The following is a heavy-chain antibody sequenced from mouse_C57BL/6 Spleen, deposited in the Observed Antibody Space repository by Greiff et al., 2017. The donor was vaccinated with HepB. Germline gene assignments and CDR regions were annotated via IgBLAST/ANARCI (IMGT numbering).Heavy chain of an antibody. V-gene: IGHV1-69*01. CDR2: IDPSDSYT. Sequence: QVQLQQSGAELVMPGASVKLSCKASGYTFTSYWMHWVKQRPGQGLEWIGEIDPSDSYTNYNQKFKGKSTLTVDKSSSTAYMQLSGLTSEDSAVYYCARGAGTLYYFDYWGQGTTLTVSS. CDR3: ARGAGTLYYFDY. CDR1: GYTFTSYW. J-gene: IGHJ2*01. D-gene: IGHD4-1*01.